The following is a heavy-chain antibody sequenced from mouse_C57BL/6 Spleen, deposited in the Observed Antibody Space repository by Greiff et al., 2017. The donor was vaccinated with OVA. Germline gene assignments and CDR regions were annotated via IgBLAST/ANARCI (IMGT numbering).Heavy chain of an antibody. D-gene: IGHD4-1*01. V-gene: IGHV1-69*01. Sequence: QVQLQQPGAELVMPGASVKLSCKASGYTFTSYWMHWVKQRPGQGLEWIGEIDPSDSYTNYNQKFKGKSTLTVDKSSSTAYMQLSSLTSEDSAVYYCARSSGTVYFDYWGQGTTLTVSS. CDR1: GYTFTSYW. CDR3: ARSSGTVYFDY. J-gene: IGHJ2*01. CDR2: IDPSDSYT.